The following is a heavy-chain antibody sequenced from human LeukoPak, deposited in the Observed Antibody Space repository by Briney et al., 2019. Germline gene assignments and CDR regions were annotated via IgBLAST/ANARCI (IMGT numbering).Heavy chain of an antibody. Sequence: ASVKVSCKASGYTFTGYYIHWVRQAPGQGLELMGWINPNNGGTNYAQKFQGRVTMTRDMSTSTVYMELSSLRSEDTAVYYCARNFNWNYGDFDYWGQGTLVTVSS. D-gene: IGHD1-7*01. V-gene: IGHV1-2*02. CDR2: INPNNGGT. J-gene: IGHJ4*02. CDR1: GYTFTGYY. CDR3: ARNFNWNYGDFDY.